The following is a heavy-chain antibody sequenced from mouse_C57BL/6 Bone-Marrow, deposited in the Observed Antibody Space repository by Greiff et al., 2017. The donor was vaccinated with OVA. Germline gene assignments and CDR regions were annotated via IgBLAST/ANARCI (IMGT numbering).Heavy chain of an antibody. CDR3: ARSYDYLYAMDY. CDR2: ISYSGST. J-gene: IGHJ4*01. Sequence: EVHLVESGPGLAKPSQTLSLTCSVTGYSITSDYWNWIRKFPGNKLEYMGNISYSGSTYYNPSLKSRISITRDTSKKQYYLQLNSVTTEDTATYDFARSYDYLYAMDYWGQGTSVTVSS. V-gene: IGHV3-8*01. D-gene: IGHD2-4*01. CDR1: GYSITSDY.